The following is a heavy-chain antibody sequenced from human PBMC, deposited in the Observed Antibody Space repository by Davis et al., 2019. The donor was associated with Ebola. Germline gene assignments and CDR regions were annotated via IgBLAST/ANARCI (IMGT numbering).Heavy chain of an antibody. D-gene: IGHD2-15*01. CDR1: GGTFNSYA. Sequence: SVKVSCKASGGTFNSYAISWVRQAPGQGLEWMGGIIPIFGTANYAQKFQGRVTITADKSTNTAYMELSSLRSEDTAVYHCARPLYCSGGSCYPNGMDVWGQGTTVTVSS. CDR2: IIPIFGTA. V-gene: IGHV1-69*06. J-gene: IGHJ6*02. CDR3: ARPLYCSGGSCYPNGMDV.